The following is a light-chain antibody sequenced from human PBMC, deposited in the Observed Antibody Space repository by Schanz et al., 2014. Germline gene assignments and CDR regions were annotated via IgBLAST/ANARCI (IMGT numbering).Light chain of an antibody. CDR2: GNS. J-gene: IGLJ3*02. CDR3: AAWDGSLSGWV. CDR1: SSNIGAGYD. Sequence: QSVLTQPPSVSGAPGQRVTISCTGSSSNIGAGYDVHWYQQLPGTAPKLLIYGNSNRPSGVPDRFSASKSGTSASLAISGLRSEDEADYYCAAWDGSLSGWVFGGGTKVTVL. V-gene: IGLV1-40*01.